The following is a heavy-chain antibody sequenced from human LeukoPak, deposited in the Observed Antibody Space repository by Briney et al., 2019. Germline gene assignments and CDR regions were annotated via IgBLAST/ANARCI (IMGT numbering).Heavy chain of an antibody. J-gene: IGHJ6*03. D-gene: IGHD5-12*01. V-gene: IGHV3-23*01. CDR1: GFTFSRYA. Sequence: GGSLRLSCAASGFTFSRYAITWVRQAPGKGLEWVSDISGTGSNTHYADSVKGRFTISRDNSKNTLYLQMNSLRDEDTAVYYCANWVANMDVWGKGTTVIVSS. CDR2: ISGTGSNT. CDR3: ANWVANMDV.